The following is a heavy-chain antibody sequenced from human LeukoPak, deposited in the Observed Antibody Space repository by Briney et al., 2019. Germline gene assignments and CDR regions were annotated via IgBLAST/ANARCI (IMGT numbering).Heavy chain of an antibody. CDR1: GYRFTSYG. Sequence: ASVKVSCKASGYRFTSYGISWVRQAPGQGLEWMGWISAYNGNTNYAQKLQGRVTMTTDTSTSTAYMELRSLRSDDTAVYYCARDGRHRGYCSSTSCYDGGYWGQGTLVTVSS. CDR2: ISAYNGNT. V-gene: IGHV1-18*01. J-gene: IGHJ4*02. CDR3: ARDGRHRGYCSSTSCYDGGY. D-gene: IGHD2-2*01.